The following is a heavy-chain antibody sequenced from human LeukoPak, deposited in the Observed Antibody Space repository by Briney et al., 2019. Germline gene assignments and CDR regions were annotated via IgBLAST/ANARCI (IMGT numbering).Heavy chain of an antibody. Sequence: GWSLRLSCAASGFTFSSYAMSWVRQAPGKGLEWGSAISGSGGSTYYADSVKGRFTISRDNSKNTLYLQMNSLRAEDTAVYYCAKDYQRIVGATYVLFDYWGQGTLVTVSS. D-gene: IGHD1-26*01. V-gene: IGHV3-23*01. J-gene: IGHJ4*02. CDR3: AKDYQRIVGATYVLFDY. CDR1: GFTFSSYA. CDR2: ISGSGGST.